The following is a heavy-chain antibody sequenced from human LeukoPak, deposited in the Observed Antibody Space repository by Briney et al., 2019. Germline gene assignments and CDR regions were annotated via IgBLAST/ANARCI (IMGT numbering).Heavy chain of an antibody. D-gene: IGHD3-22*01. CDR3: ARALYDSSGYYPRYYYYMDV. Sequence: SETLSLTCSVSGGSISSTTYYWGWIRQPPGKGLEWIGSISYSGSTYYNPSLKSRVTISVDTSKNQFSLKLSSVTAADTAVYYCARALYDSSGYYPRYYYYMDVWGKGTTVTISS. CDR1: GGSISSTTYY. J-gene: IGHJ6*03. V-gene: IGHV4-39*07. CDR2: ISYSGST.